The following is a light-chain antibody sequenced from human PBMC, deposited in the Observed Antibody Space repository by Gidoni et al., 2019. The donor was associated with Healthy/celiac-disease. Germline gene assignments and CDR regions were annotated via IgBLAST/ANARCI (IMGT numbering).Light chain of an antibody. V-gene: IGKV1-33*01. CDR2: DAS. J-gene: IGKJ4*01. CDR1: QDIRNY. Sequence: DIQMTQSPSSLSASVGDRVTITCQASQDIRNYLNWYQQKPGKAPKLLIYDASNLETGVPSRFSGSGSGTDFTFTISSLQAEDIATYYCQQYDNPLTFGGGTKVEIK. CDR3: QQYDNPLT.